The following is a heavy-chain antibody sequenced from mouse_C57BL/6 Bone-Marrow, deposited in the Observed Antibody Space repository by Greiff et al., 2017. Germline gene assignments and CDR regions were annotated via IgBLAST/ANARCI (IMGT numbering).Heavy chain of an antibody. CDR3: ARGDGSSYDYFDY. V-gene: IGHV1-80*01. CDR1: GYAFSSYW. Sequence: VQRVESGAELVKPGASVKISCKASGYAFSSYWMNWVKQRPGKGLEWIGQIYPGDGDTNYNGKFKGKATLTADKSSSTAYMQLSSLTSEDSAVYFCARGDGSSYDYFDYWGQGTTLTVSS. J-gene: IGHJ2*01. D-gene: IGHD1-1*01. CDR2: IYPGDGDT.